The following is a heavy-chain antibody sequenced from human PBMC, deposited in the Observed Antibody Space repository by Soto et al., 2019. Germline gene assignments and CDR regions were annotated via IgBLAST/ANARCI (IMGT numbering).Heavy chain of an antibody. CDR1: GYTFTNYA. D-gene: IGHD1-26*01. CDR2: INSGNGNT. CDR3: ARVGQWGGMDV. Sequence: QVQFVQSGAEEKKPGASVKVSCKASGYTFTNYAIHWVRQAPAQRLEWMGWINSGNGNTKYSQTFQGRVTITRDTSASTVYMELSSLRSEDTAVYYWARVGQWGGMDVWGQGTTVPVSS. V-gene: IGHV1-3*05. J-gene: IGHJ6*02.